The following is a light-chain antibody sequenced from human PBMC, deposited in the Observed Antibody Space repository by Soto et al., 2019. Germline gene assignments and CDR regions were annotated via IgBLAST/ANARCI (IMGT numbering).Light chain of an antibody. V-gene: IGKV1-5*03. Sequence: DIQMTQSPSTLSASVGDRVTITCRASQSISSWLAWYQQKPGKAPKLPIYKASSLQSGVPSRFSGSGSGTEFTLTISSLQPDDFATYYCQQYKSYSLTFGGGTKVEIK. CDR1: QSISSW. CDR3: QQYKSYSLT. J-gene: IGKJ4*01. CDR2: KAS.